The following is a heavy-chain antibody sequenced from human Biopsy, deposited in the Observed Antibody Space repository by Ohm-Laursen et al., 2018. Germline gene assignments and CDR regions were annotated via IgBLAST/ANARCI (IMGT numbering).Heavy chain of an antibody. J-gene: IGHJ6*02. Sequence: GASVKVSCKASGYTFTSYYMHWVRQAPGQGLEWMGIINPSGGSTSNTQKFQGRATMTRDTSTSTVYMELSSLRSEDTAVYYCARDWNSGWRLPGMVNYYYNGMDVWGQGTTVTVSS. D-gene: IGHD5-18*01. CDR1: GYTFTSYY. CDR2: INPSGGST. CDR3: ARDWNSGWRLPGMVNYYYNGMDV. V-gene: IGHV1-46*01.